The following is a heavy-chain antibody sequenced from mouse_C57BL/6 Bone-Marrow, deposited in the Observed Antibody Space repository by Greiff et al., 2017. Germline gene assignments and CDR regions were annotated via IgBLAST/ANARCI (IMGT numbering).Heavy chain of an antibody. Sequence: EVQLQQSGPELVKPGASVKISCKASGYSFTGYYMNWVKPSPEKRLEWIGELKPSTGGTTSNQKFRAKTTLTVDKSSSTAYMQLKSLTSEESAVYDCASTYCSSDGWFAYWGQGTLVTVSA. CDR1: GYSFTGYY. CDR3: ASTYCSSDGWFAY. V-gene: IGHV1-42*01. CDR2: LKPSTGGT. D-gene: IGHD1-1*01. J-gene: IGHJ3*01.